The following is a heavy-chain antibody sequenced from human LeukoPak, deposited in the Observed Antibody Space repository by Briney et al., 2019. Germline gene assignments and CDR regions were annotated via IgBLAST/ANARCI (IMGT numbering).Heavy chain of an antibody. D-gene: IGHD4-23*01. CDR3: ARDHQGDYGGNSQQLGLNYYYSGMDV. CDR1: GFTFSDYY. J-gene: IGHJ6*02. CDR2: ISYDGSNK. V-gene: IGHV3-30-3*01. Sequence: PGGSLRLSCAASGFTFSDYYMSWIRQAPGKGLEWVAVISYDGSNKYYADSVKGRFTISRDNSKNTLYLQMNSLRAEDTAVYYCARDHQGDYGGNSQQLGLNYYYSGMDVWGQGTTVTVSS.